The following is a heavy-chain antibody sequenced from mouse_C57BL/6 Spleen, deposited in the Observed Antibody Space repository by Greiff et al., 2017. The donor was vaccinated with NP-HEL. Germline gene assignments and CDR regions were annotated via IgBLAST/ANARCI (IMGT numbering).Heavy chain of an antibody. D-gene: IGHD2-1*01. CDR1: GYTFTSYW. CDR3: ARNGNYGGDY. Sequence: QVQLQQPGAELVMPGASVKLSCKASGYTFTSYWMHWVKQRPGQGLEWIGEIDPSDSYTNYNQKFKGKSTLTVDKSSSTAYMQLSSLTSEDSAVDCWARNGNYGGDYWGQGTSVTVSS. CDR2: IDPSDSYT. J-gene: IGHJ4*01. V-gene: IGHV1-69*01.